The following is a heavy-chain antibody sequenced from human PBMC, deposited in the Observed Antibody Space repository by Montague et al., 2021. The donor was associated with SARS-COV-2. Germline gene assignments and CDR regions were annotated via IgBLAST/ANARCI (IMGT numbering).Heavy chain of an antibody. V-gene: IGHV4-34*01. Sequence: SETLSLTCAVYGGSFSGYYWSLIRQPPGKGLEWIGEINHSGSTNYNPSLKSRVTISVGTSKNQFSLKLNSVTAADTAVYYCARGGGYCSGGSCYYWFDPWGQGTLVTVFS. D-gene: IGHD2-15*01. J-gene: IGHJ5*02. CDR1: GGSFSGYY. CDR2: INHSGST. CDR3: ARGGGYCSGGSCYYWFDP.